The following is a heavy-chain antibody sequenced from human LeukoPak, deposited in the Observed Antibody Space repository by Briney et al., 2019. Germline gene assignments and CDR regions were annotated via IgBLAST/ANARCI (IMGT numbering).Heavy chain of an antibody. CDR1: GFSFSTYW. CDR2: ITSDGSYT. Sequence: GGSLRLSCAASGFSFSTYWMHWVRQAPGKGLVWVSRITSDGSYTNYADSVMGRFTISRDNAKKTLYLQMNSLRVEDTAIYYCTRPSAGGGLASDYWGQGTLVTVSS. CDR3: TRPSAGGGLASDY. V-gene: IGHV3-74*01. D-gene: IGHD3-10*01. J-gene: IGHJ4*02.